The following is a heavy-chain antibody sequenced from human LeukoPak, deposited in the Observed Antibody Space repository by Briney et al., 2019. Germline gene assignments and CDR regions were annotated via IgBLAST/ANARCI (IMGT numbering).Heavy chain of an antibody. CDR2: ISGSGSYT. J-gene: IGHJ5*02. Sequence: GGSLRLSCAASGFTFSSFGMSWVRQAPGKGLEWVSGISGSGSYTYYADSVKGRFIVSRDNSKKTLYLHMIALKAGDTAVYYCAKGAYGDYPNWFGPWGQGTLVTVSS. D-gene: IGHD4-17*01. CDR3: AKGAYGDYPNWFGP. CDR1: GFTFSSFG. V-gene: IGHV3-23*01.